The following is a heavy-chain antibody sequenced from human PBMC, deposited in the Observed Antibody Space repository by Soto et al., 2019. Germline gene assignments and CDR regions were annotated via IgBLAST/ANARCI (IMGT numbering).Heavy chain of an antibody. Sequence: EVQLVQSGGEVKKPGESLKISCQGFGYRFASYWIAWVRQLTGKGLEFMGIIYPGYFDTRYNPSFQRQVTISVDNSISTACLQWGSLKARDAAMYFCARVYNRGLSIPPYYFDLWGQGTLVTFSS. D-gene: IGHD3-9*01. V-gene: IGHV5-51*01. J-gene: IGHJ4*02. CDR1: GYRFASYW. CDR3: ARVYNRGLSIPPYYFDL. CDR2: IYPGYFDT.